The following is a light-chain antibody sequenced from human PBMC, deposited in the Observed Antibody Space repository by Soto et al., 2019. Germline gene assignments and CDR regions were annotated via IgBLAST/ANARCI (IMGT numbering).Light chain of an antibody. J-gene: IGKJ1*01. V-gene: IGKV1-5*01. CDR1: QSISVW. Sequence: IKMYLSPSTLSAYVGDRVTITCRASQSISVWLAWFQQIPGKAPKLLIYAASILESGVPSRFSGSGSGTEFTLTISSLQPDDIATYYCQQYYIYWTFGQGGIVDIK. CDR2: AAS. CDR3: QQYYIYWT.